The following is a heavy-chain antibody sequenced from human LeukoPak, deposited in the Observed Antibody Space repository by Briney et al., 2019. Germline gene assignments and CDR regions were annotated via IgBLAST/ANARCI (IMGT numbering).Heavy chain of an antibody. CDR2: ISYDGSNK. Sequence: QPGRSLRLSCAASGFTFSSYAMHWVRQAPGKGLEWVAVISYDGSNKYYADSVKGRFTISRDKSKNTLYLQMNSLRAEDTAVYYCARVLRIAAADPFDYWGQGTLVTVSS. J-gene: IGHJ4*02. V-gene: IGHV3-30*04. CDR3: ARVLRIAAADPFDY. D-gene: IGHD6-13*01. CDR1: GFTFSSYA.